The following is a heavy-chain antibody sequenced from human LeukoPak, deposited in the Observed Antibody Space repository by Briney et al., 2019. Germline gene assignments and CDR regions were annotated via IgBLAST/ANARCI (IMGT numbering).Heavy chain of an antibody. V-gene: IGHV4-34*01. CDR2: INHSGST. CDR1: GGSFSGYY. Sequence: SETLSLTCAVYGGSFSGYYWSWIRQPPGKGLEWIGEINHSGSTNYNPSLKSRVTISVDTSKNQFSLKLSSVTAADTAVYYCARDYIRAEYAIGVPVFDYWGQGTLVTVSS. D-gene: IGHD2-8*01. CDR3: ARDYIRAEYAIGVPVFDY. J-gene: IGHJ4*02.